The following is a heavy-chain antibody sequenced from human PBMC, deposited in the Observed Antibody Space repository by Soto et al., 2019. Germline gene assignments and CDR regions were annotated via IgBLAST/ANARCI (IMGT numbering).Heavy chain of an antibody. Sequence: PSETLSLTCSVSDDSINSDKYYWGWIRQPPWKGLEWIGSIYYRGNAYYNPSLQTRATISLDKSKSQFSLKLNSVTAADSAVYFCARLEGMATISYYFDFWGPGALVTVSS. J-gene: IGHJ4*02. V-gene: IGHV4-39*01. D-gene: IGHD5-12*01. CDR3: ARLEGMATISYYFDF. CDR2: IYYRGNA. CDR1: DDSINSDKYY.